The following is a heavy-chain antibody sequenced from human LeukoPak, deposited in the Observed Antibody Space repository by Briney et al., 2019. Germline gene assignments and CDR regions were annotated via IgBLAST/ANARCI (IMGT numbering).Heavy chain of an antibody. CDR1: GYSFTSYW. J-gene: IGHJ4*02. CDR3: ARQEGGLLWFGELSGYYFDY. CDR2: IYPGDSDT. D-gene: IGHD3-10*01. Sequence: GESLEISCKGSGYSFTSYWIGWVRQMPGKGLGWMGIIYPGDSDTRYSPSFQGQVTISADKSISTAYLQWSSLKASDTAMYYCARQEGGLLWFGELSGYYFDYWGQGTLVTVSS. V-gene: IGHV5-51*01.